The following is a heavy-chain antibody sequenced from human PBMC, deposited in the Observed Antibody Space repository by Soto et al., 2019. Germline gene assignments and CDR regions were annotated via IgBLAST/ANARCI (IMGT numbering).Heavy chain of an antibody. CDR1: GFSLSTSGVG. CDR3: AHRNAWLLGWLDP. CDR2: IYWDDDK. V-gene: IGHV2-5*02. J-gene: IGHJ5*02. Sequence: QITLKESGPTLVKPTQTLTLTCTFSGFSLSTSGVGVGWISQPTGKDLEWLALIYWDDDKRYSPSLKRRLTSTKSTSKNQGVVTMTNMDTVDIATYYFAHRNAWLLGWLDPWGQGTLVTVS. D-gene: IGHD3-22*01.